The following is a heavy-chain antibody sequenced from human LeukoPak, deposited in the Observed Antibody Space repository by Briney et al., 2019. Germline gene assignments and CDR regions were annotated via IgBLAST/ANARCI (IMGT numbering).Heavy chain of an antibody. CDR3: VRDFSNYVAFFDS. CDR2: IRYDELQD. Sequence: GGSLRLSCATSGFTFRNHGMHWVRQAPGKGLEWVAFIRYDELQDYYADSVRGRFIISRDNSKSALYLQMGSLRPEDTAMYYCVRDFSNYVAFFDSWGQGVLVTVSS. J-gene: IGHJ4*02. D-gene: IGHD4-11*01. CDR1: GFTFRNHG. V-gene: IGHV3-30*02.